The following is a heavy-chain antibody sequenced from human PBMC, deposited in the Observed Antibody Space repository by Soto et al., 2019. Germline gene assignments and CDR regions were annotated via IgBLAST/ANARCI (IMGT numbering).Heavy chain of an antibody. J-gene: IGHJ4*02. D-gene: IGHD3-10*01. CDR2: INAAIGNT. CDR3: ARRNVYGSGSYSFDY. CDR1: GYTFTNYA. Sequence: QVQLVQSGAEVKKPGASVKVSCKASGYTFTNYAMHWVRQAPGQRLEWMGWINAAIGNTKYSQKFQGSVTITRDTSANTAYMELSSLRSEDTAVYYCARRNVYGSGSYSFDYWGEGTLGTVSS. V-gene: IGHV1-3*01.